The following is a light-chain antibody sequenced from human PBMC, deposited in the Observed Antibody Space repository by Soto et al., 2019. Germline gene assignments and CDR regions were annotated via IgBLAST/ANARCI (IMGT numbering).Light chain of an antibody. Sequence: EIVLTQSPATLSLSPGERATLSCRASQSVSSYLAWYQQKPGQAPRLLIYDASNRATGIPARFSGSGSGTDFTLTISSLEPEDFAVYYCQQRSNWPPAVGQGTNLESK. V-gene: IGKV3-11*01. CDR2: DAS. J-gene: IGKJ2*01. CDR3: QQRSNWPPA. CDR1: QSVSSY.